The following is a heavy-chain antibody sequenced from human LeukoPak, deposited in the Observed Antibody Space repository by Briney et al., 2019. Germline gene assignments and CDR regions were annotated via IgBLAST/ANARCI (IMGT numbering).Heavy chain of an antibody. CDR3: ATAAEDIVVVPARDY. D-gene: IGHD2-2*01. V-gene: IGHV3-21*01. J-gene: IGHJ4*02. Sequence: PGGFLRLSCAASGFTFSSYSMNWVRQAPGKGLEWVSSISSSSSYIYYADSVKGRFTISRDNAKNSLYLQMNSLRAEDTAVYYCATAAEDIVVVPARDYWGQGTLVTVSS. CDR1: GFTFSSYS. CDR2: ISSSSSYI.